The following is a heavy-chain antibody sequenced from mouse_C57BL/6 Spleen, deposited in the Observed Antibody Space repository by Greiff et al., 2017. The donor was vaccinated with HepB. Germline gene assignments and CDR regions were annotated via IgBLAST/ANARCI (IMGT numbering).Heavy chain of an antibody. J-gene: IGHJ4*01. CDR1: GFTFSDYY. Sequence: EVKLMESGGGLVQPGGSLKLSCAASGFTFSDYYMYWVRQTPEKRLEWVAYISNGGSSTYYPDTVKGRFTISRDNAKNTLYLQMSRLKSEDTAMYYCARHDGSSSYAMDYWGQGTSVTVSS. CDR2: ISNGGSST. CDR3: ARHDGSSSYAMDY. D-gene: IGHD1-1*01. V-gene: IGHV5-12*01.